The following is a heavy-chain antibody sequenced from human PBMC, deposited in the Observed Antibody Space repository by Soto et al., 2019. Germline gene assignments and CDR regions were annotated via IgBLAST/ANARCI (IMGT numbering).Heavy chain of an antibody. CDR1: GGSISSYY. D-gene: IGHD2-2*01. J-gene: IGHJ4*02. CDR2: IYYSGST. V-gene: IGHV4-59*08. Sequence: TLSLTCTVSGGSISSYYWSWIRQPPGKGLEWIGYIYYSGSTNYNPSLKSRVTISVDTSKNQFSLKLSSVTAADTAVYYCARTTIVVVPAATFERYFDYWGQGTLVTVSS. CDR3: ARTTIVVVPAATFERYFDY.